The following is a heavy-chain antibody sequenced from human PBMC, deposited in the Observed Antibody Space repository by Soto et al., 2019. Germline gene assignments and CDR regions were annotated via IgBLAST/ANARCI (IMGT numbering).Heavy chain of an antibody. J-gene: IGHJ6*03. D-gene: IGHD2-15*01. Sequence: EVQLVESGGGLVQPGGSLRVSCAASGFTVSSSYMTWVRQAPGKGLEWVSVIHSDGSRYDADSVKGRFTISRDNSKNPLYVQMNSLRAEDTAVYYCARDRIEYCSGGSCYMYMDVWGKGITVTVSS. CDR2: IHSDGSR. V-gene: IGHV3-66*01. CDR1: GFTVSSSY. CDR3: ARDRIEYCSGGSCYMYMDV.